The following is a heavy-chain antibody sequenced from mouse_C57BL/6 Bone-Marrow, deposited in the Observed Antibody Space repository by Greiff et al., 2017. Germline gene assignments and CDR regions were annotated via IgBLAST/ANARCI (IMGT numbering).Heavy chain of an antibody. CDR3: ASAVSSLFAY. Sequence: EVQLQESGPGLVKPSQSLSLTCSVTGYSITSGYYWNWIRQFPGNKLEWMGYISYDGSNTYNPSLKNRIPLTPDTSKNQFFLKLNSVTTEDTATYYWASAVSSLFAYWGQGTLVTVSA. CDR1: GYSITSGYY. D-gene: IGHD1-1*01. J-gene: IGHJ3*01. V-gene: IGHV3-6*01. CDR2: ISYDGSN.